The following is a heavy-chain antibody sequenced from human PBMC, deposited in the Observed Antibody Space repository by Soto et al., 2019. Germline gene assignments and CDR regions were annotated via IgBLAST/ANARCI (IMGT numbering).Heavy chain of an antibody. CDR1: GGSISSYY. J-gene: IGHJ4*02. V-gene: IGHV4-59*08. CDR3: AKHLCTGPGCDYFDS. Sequence: PSETLSLTCTVSGGSISSYYWSWIRQPPGKGLEWIGYIYYSGSTNANPSLKSRVTLSVDTSKNQFSLKLSSVTAADTAVYYCAKHLCTGPGCDYFDSWGQGTLVTVPS. CDR2: IYYSGST. D-gene: IGHD2-8*02.